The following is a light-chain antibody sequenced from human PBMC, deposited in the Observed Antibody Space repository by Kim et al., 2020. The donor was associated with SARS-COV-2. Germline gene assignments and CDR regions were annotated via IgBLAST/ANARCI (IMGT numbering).Light chain of an antibody. CDR1: TEAVTSGHT. V-gene: IGLV7-46*01. CDR3: SLAYDTVVI. J-gene: IGLJ2*01. CDR2: EAT. Sequence: PGGTFTLACASATEAVTSGHTPYWFQQKPGQAPRTLIYEATNTQPWTPARFSGSLLGGKAALTLAGAQPEDEAIYYCSLAYDTVVIFGGGTKLTVL.